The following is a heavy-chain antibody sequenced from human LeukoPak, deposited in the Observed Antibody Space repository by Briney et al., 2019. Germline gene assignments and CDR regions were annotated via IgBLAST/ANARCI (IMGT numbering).Heavy chain of an antibody. CDR2: ICGSSGAT. D-gene: IGHD3-22*01. V-gene: IGHV3-23*01. J-gene: IGHJ1*01. Sequence: RGCLRLSCAVSDFTSSIYAMSWVRVAPGGGVWCVLAICGSSGATYSADSVKGGFTISRDNSKSTVYLHMNSLRAEDTAVYNSARAGYENSGHYYEHWGQGALVTVS. CDR1: DFTSSIYA. CDR3: ARAGYENSGHYYEH.